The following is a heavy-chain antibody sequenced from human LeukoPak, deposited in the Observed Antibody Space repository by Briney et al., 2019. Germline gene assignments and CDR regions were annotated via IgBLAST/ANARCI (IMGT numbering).Heavy chain of an antibody. Sequence: SETLSLTCAVYGGSFSGYYWSWIRQPPGKAMEWIGEINHSGSTNYSASLKSRVTISVDTSKNQLSLKLSSVTAADTAVYYCARGEPLRLGELDYFDPWGQGTLVTVS. J-gene: IGHJ5*02. CDR3: ARGEPLRLGELDYFDP. V-gene: IGHV4-34*01. CDR2: INHSGST. D-gene: IGHD3-16*01. CDR1: GGSFSGYY.